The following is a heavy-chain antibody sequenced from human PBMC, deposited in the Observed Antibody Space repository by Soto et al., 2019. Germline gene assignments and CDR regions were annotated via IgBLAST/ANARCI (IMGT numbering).Heavy chain of an antibody. CDR1: GCTVASSHW. CDR3: AREIVTAGGNNYFDP. J-gene: IGHJ5*02. Sequence: ETLSLTCGVSGCTVASSHWWSWVRQSPGGGFEWIGNVYHTGDTNLNPSLQSRVTISVDKSNNQFSLRLNSLTAADTAVYFCAREIVTAGGNNYFDPWGPGTLVTVSS. D-gene: IGHD2-21*02. V-gene: IGHV4-4*01. CDR2: VYHTGDT.